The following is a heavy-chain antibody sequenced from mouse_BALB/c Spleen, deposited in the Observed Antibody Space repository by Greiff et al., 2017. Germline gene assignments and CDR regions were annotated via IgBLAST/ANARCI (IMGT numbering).Heavy chain of an antibody. CDR1: GFTFSSYA. CDR3: ARHGDDGYYLSGFAY. J-gene: IGHJ3*01. Sequence: EVQLVESGGGLVKPGGSLKLSCAASGFTFSSYAMSWVRQTPEKRLEWVATISSGGSYTYYPDSVKGRFTISRDNAKNTLYLQMSSLRSEDTAMYYCARHGDDGYYLSGFAYWGQGTLVTVSA. D-gene: IGHD2-3*01. V-gene: IGHV5-9-3*01. CDR2: ISSGGSYT.